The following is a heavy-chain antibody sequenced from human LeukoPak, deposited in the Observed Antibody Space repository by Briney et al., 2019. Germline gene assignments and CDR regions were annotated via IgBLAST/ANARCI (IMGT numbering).Heavy chain of an antibody. V-gene: IGHV1-69*04. Sequence: SVKVSCKASGGTFSSYAISWVRQAPGQGLEWMGRIIPIFGIANYAQKFQGRVTITADKSTSTAYMELSSLRSEDTAVYYCARYDSSGRGFDYWGQGTLVTVSS. CDR2: IIPIFGIA. J-gene: IGHJ4*02. D-gene: IGHD3-22*01. CDR3: ARYDSSGRGFDY. CDR1: GGTFSSYA.